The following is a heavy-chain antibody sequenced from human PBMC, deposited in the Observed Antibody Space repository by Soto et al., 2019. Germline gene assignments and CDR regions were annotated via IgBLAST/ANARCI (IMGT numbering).Heavy chain of an antibody. CDR2: INHSGST. CDR3: ATLGHYDFWSGFRKGNWFDP. J-gene: IGHJ5*02. Sequence: QVQLQQWGAGLLKPSETVSLTCAVYGGSFIGYYGTWIRQPPGKGLEWIGEINHSGSTNYNPSLKSRVTISADTSKNQFSLRLSSVTAVDTAVYYCATLGHYDFWSGFRKGNWFDPWGQGTLVTVSS. CDR1: GGSFIGYY. V-gene: IGHV4-34*01. D-gene: IGHD3-3*01.